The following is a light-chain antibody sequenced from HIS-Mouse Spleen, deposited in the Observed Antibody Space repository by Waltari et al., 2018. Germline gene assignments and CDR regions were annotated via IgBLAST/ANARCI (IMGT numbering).Light chain of an antibody. Sequence: QSALTQPASVSGSPGQSITISCTGTSSDVGSYNLVSWYQQHPGKAPKLMIYDGSKRPSGVSNRVSGSKSGNTASLTISGLQAEDEADYYCCSYAGSSTWVFGGGTKLTVL. CDR1: SSDVGSYNL. CDR3: CSYAGSSTWV. V-gene: IGLV2-23*01. CDR2: DGS. J-gene: IGLJ3*02.